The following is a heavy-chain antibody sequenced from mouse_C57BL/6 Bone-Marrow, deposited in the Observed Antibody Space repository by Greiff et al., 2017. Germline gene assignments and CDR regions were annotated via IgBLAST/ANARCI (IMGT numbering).Heavy chain of an antibody. CDR1: GYTFTSYW. CDR2: IDPSDSYT. D-gene: IGHD2-4*01. V-gene: IGHV1-50*01. CDR3: ARLDDYDVENWDWYFDV. J-gene: IGHJ1*03. Sequence: QVQLQQPGAELVKPGASVKLSCKASGYTFTSYWMQWVKQRPGQGLEWIGEIDPSDSYTNYNQKFKGKATLTVATSSSTAYMQLSSLTSEDSAVYYCARLDDYDVENWDWYFDVWGTGTTVTVSS.